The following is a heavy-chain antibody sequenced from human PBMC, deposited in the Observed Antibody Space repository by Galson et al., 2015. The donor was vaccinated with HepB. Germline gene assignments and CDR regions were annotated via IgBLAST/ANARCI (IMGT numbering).Heavy chain of an antibody. Sequence: QSGAEVKKPGESLNISCKASGYTFSSRWIAWVRQMPGKGLEWMGIIYPGDSDVKYSPSFKGQVTMSVDKSTSTAYLHWTSLKASDTAIYYCARRWGTGWSRAWFDPWGQGTLVTVSS. J-gene: IGHJ5*02. V-gene: IGHV5-51*03. CDR3: ARRWGTGWSRAWFDP. CDR1: GYTFSSRW. CDR2: IYPGDSDV. D-gene: IGHD6-19*01.